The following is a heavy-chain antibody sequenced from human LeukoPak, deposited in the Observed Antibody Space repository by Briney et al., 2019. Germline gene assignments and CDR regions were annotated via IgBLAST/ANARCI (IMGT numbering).Heavy chain of an antibody. CDR3: ARVPRSTTPPDY. CDR2: IIPIFGTA. CDR1: GGTFSSYA. V-gene: IGHV1-69*05. J-gene: IGHJ4*02. Sequence: SVKVSCKASGGTFSSYAISWVRQAPGQGLEWMGGIIPIFGTANYAQKFQGRVTITTDESTSTAYMELSSLRSEDTAVYYCARVPRSTTPPDYWGQGTLVTVSS. D-gene: IGHD2/OR15-2a*01.